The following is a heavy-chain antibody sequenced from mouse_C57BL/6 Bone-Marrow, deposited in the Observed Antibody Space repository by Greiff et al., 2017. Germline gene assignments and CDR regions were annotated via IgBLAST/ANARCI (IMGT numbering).Heavy chain of an antibody. CDR3: ANYGSSRYWYFDV. D-gene: IGHD1-1*01. Sequence: EVKLQESGGGLVKPGGSLKLSCAASGFTFSSYAMSWVRQTPEKRLEWVATISDGGSYTYYPDNVKGRFTISRDNAKNNLYLQMSHLKSEDTAMYYCANYGSSRYWYFDVWGTGTTVTVSS. CDR1: GFTFSSYA. CDR2: ISDGGSYT. V-gene: IGHV5-4*03. J-gene: IGHJ1*03.